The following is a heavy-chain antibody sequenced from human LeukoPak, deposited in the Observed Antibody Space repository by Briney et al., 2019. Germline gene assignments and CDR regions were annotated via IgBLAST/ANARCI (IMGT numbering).Heavy chain of an antibody. J-gene: IGHJ4*02. V-gene: IGHV3-9*01. CDR2: ISSNSDDI. CDR3: AKDRYCTSSSCPIDY. CDR1: GFTFGDYS. D-gene: IGHD2-15*01. Sequence: GRSLRLSCAGSGFTFGDYSMHWVRQPPGKGLEWVSGISSNSDDIGYADSVKGRFTISRDSAKKSLYLQMNSLRAEDTALYYCAKDRYCTSSSCPIDYWGRGTLVTVSS.